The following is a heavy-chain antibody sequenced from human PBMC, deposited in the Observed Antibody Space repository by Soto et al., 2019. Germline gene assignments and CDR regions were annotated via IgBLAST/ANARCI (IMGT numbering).Heavy chain of an antibody. CDR2: IYHSGST. J-gene: IGHJ4*02. V-gene: IGHV4-30-2*01. CDR1: GGSISSGGSS. Sequence: SETLSLTCAVSGGSISSGGSSWTWIRQPPGRGLEWIGYIYHSGSTYYNPSLKSRVTISVDRSKNQFSLKLTSVTAADTAVYYCARGAVVNFDSWGQGTRVTVSS. D-gene: IGHD3-22*01. CDR3: ARGAVVNFDS.